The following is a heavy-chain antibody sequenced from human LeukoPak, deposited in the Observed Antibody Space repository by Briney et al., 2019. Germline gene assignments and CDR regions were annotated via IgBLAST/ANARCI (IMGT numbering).Heavy chain of an antibody. CDR3: ASLGYCSGGSCYRRPYYFDY. CDR2: IYYSGST. Sequence: KPSETLSLTCTVSGGSISSYYWSWIRQPPGKGLERIGYIYYSGSTNYNPSLKSRVTISVDTSKNQFSLKLSSVTAADTAVYYCASLGYCSGGSCYRRPYYFDYWGQGTLVTVSS. V-gene: IGHV4-59*08. J-gene: IGHJ4*02. D-gene: IGHD2-15*01. CDR1: GGSISSYY.